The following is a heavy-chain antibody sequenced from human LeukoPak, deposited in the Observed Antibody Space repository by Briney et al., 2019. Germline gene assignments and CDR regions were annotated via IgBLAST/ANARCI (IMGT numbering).Heavy chain of an antibody. D-gene: IGHD6-13*01. Sequence: ASVKVSCKASGYTFTTYVINWVRQATGQGLEWMGWMNPRSDYKGSAHKLQDRVTLSRDTSTSTAYMALGKLKKDHPAVYYCVRVAGSVHCWGQGTLVTVSS. V-gene: IGHV1-8*01. CDR2: MNPRSDYK. CDR1: GYTFTTYV. J-gene: IGHJ4*02. CDR3: VRVAGSVHC.